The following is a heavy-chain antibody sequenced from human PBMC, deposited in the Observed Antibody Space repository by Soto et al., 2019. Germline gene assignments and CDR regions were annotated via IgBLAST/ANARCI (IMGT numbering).Heavy chain of an antibody. Sequence: PXXTLSLTCNVSRGSVLNYYWSWIRPSPGKGLEWMGNXYYTGXTNHSHYLKSXXAMSIDTXXNQFYLEMTSVTAADTAMYYCARVMVGDHSFDTWGRGTLVTVSS. CDR2: XYYTGXT. D-gene: IGHD1-26*01. J-gene: IGHJ4*01. CDR1: RGSVLNYY. V-gene: IGHV4-59*02. CDR3: ARVMVGDHSFDT.